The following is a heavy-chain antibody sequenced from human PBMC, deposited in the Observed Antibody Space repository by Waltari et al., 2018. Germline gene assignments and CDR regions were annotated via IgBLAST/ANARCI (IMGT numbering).Heavy chain of an antibody. Sequence: EVQLLESGGGWVQPGGSLRPSCAASGFTFSTYVMNWVRQAPGKGLEWVSSISDGGGIINYADSVKGRFTISRDNSKNTVYLQMKSLRAEDTAVYYCARGSGVDYWGQGTLVTISS. V-gene: IGHV3-23*01. D-gene: IGHD7-27*01. J-gene: IGHJ4*02. CDR2: ISDGGGII. CDR1: GFTFSTYV. CDR3: ARGSGVDY.